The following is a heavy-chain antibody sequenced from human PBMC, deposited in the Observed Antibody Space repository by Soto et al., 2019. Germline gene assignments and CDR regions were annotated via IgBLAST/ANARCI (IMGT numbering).Heavy chain of an antibody. CDR3: ARQRSSGWYRYYCHCGMDV. CDR1: GYSFTSYW. V-gene: IGHV5-51*01. D-gene: IGHD6-19*01. J-gene: IGHJ6*02. Sequence: LGESLRISCKGSGYSFTSYWIGWVRQMPGKGLEWMGIIYPGDSDTRYSPSFQGQVTISADKSISTAYLQWSSLKASDTAMYYCARQRSSGWYRYYCHCGMDVWGQGTTVTVSS. CDR2: IYPGDSDT.